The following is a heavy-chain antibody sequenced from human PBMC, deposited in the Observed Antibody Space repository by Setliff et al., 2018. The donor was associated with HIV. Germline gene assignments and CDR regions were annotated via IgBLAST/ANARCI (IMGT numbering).Heavy chain of an antibody. V-gene: IGHV4-59*01. CDR1: GDSISSYY. D-gene: IGHD3-10*01. Sequence: PSETLSLTCTVSGDSISSYYWSWIRQPPGKGLEWIGYIYYSGTTNYSPSLKSRVSISVDTSKNQVSLHLKSVTAADSAVYYCAREKPPMAGWGDSFDSWGQGAVVTVSS. CDR3: AREKPPMAGWGDSFDS. J-gene: IGHJ4*02. CDR2: IYYSGTT.